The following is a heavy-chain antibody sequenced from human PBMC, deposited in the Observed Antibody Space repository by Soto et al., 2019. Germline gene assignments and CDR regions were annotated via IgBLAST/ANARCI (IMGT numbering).Heavy chain of an antibody. Sequence: QVQLVQSGAEVKKPGSSVKVSCKASGGTFSSYAISWVRQAPGQGLEWMGGIIPIFGTANYAQKFQGRVTIXAXXATSRAYRELSSLRAEDTAVYYCARERGSTRPFDPWGQGTLVTVSS. D-gene: IGHD2-2*01. J-gene: IGHJ5*02. CDR1: GGTFSSYA. V-gene: IGHV1-69*12. CDR2: IIPIFGTA. CDR3: ARERGSTRPFDP.